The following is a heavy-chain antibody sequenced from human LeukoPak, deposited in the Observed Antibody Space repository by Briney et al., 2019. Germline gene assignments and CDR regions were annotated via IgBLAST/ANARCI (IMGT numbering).Heavy chain of an antibody. D-gene: IGHD3-10*01. CDR2: IYYSGST. J-gene: IGHJ4*02. CDR1: GGSISSGDYY. CDR3: AKGGGITLVRGVTVDY. Sequence: SQTLSLTCTVSGGSISSGDYYWSWIRQPPGKGLEWIGYIYYSGSTYYNPSLKSRVTISVDTSKNQFSLKLSSVTAADTAVYSCAKGGGITLVRGVTVDYWGQGALVTVSS. V-gene: IGHV4-30-4*01.